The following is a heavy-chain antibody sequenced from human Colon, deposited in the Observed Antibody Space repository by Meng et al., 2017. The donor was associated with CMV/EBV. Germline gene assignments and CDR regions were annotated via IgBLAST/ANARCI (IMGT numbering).Heavy chain of an antibody. CDR1: GFTFASYG. CDR2: IYSSGFSA. D-gene: IGHD4-17*01. Sequence: GGSLRLSCKTSGFTFASYGMTWVRQAPGRGLEWVSIIYSSGFSARYVDSVKGRFTISRNNSASTLFLQMDNLRAEDTAVYYCAGDGDYIYYYYGMDVWGQGTTVTVSS. CDR3: AGDGDYIYYYYGMDV. J-gene: IGHJ6*02. V-gene: IGHV3-23*03.